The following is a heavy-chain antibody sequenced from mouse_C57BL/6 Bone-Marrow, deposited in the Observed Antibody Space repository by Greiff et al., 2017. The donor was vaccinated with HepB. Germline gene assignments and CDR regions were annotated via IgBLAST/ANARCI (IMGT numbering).Heavy chain of an antibody. CDR2: IYPRSGNT. V-gene: IGHV1-81*01. CDR3: ARGGVYSH. CDR1: GYTFTSYG. Sequence: VKLMESGAELARPGASVKLSCKASGYTFTSYGISWVKQRTGQGLEWIGEIYPRSGNTYYNEKFKDKATLTADKSSSTAYMELRSLTSEDSAVYFCARGGVYSHWGQGTTLTVSS. J-gene: IGHJ2*01. D-gene: IGHD2-3*01.